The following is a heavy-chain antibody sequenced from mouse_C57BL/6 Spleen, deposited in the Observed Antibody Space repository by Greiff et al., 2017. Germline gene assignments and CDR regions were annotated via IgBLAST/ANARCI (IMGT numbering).Heavy chain of an antibody. Sequence: EVQLQESGPGLVKPSQSLSLTCSVTGYSITSGYYWNWIRQFPGNKLEWMGYISYDGSNNYNPSLKNRISITRDTSKNQFFLKLNSVTTEDTATYYCARGATVVATDYWGQGTTLTVSS. CDR1: GYSITSGYY. CDR3: ARGATVVATDY. D-gene: IGHD1-1*01. J-gene: IGHJ2*01. CDR2: ISYDGSN. V-gene: IGHV3-6*01.